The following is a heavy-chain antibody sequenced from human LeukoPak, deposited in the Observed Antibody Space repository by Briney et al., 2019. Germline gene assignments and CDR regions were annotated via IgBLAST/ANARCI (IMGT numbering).Heavy chain of an antibody. CDR1: GGSISSSSYY. CDR3: ARGASPKDAVFFDY. D-gene: IGHD3-16*01. CDR2: IYYSGST. Sequence: SETLSLTCTVSGGSISSSSYYWGWIRQPPGKGLEWIGSIYYSGSTYYNPSLKSRVTISVDTSKNQFSLKLSSVTAADTAVYYCARGASPKDAVFFDYWGQGALITVSS. V-gene: IGHV4-39*01. J-gene: IGHJ4*02.